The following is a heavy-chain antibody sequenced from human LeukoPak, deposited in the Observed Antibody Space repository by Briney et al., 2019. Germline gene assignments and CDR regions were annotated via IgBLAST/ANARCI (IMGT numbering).Heavy chain of an antibody. CDR2: ISWNSGSI. J-gene: IGHJ3*02. Sequence: PGGSLRLSCAASGFTFDDYAMHWVRQAPGKGLEWVSGISWNSGSIGYADSVKGRFTISRDNAKNSLYLQMNSLRAEDMALYYCAKGYNWNAGAFDIWGQGTMVTVSS. CDR3: AKGYNWNAGAFDI. CDR1: GFTFDDYA. V-gene: IGHV3-9*03. D-gene: IGHD1-1*01.